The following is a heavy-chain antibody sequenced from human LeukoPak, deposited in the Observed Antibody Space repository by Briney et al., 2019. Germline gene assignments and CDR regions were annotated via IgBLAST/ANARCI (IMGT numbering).Heavy chain of an antibody. D-gene: IGHD3-9*01. V-gene: IGHV5-51*01. CDR1: GSSFTNYW. CDR2: VYPGDSDT. Sequence: GESLKISCKGSGSSFTNYWIGWVRQMPGKGLEWMGIVYPGDSDTRYGPSFQGQVTISVDKSISTAYLQWSSLKASDTAVYYCARDWDFDNWGQGTLVTVSS. J-gene: IGHJ4*02. CDR3: ARDWDFDN.